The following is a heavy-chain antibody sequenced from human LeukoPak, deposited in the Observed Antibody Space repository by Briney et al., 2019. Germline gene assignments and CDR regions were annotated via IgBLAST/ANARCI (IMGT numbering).Heavy chain of an antibody. V-gene: IGHV4-34*01. J-gene: IGHJ4*02. CDR3: ARGRECRYYGPGSYCTRRGLDH. CDR2: ISHRGGT. D-gene: IGHD3-10*01. Sequence: PSETLSLTCAVYGGSFSGYYWSWIRQPPRKGLEWIGEISHRGGTNYKPSLKSRVTLSVDTSKNQFSLKLSSVTAADTAVYYCARGRECRYYGPGSYCTRRGLDHWGQGTLVIVSS. CDR1: GGSFSGYY.